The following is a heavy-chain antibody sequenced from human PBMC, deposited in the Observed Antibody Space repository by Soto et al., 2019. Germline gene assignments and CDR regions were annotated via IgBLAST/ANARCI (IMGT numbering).Heavy chain of an antibody. CDR3: TRHPSYYEILTGFYSPRYYFDY. Sequence: SKALYLTCTVCGGSVSSGNYSWSWIRQPPGKGLEWICYFYYSGSTYNNPSLKSRVTISVDTSTYQFSLKLGSVTNADMAVYNCTRHPSYYEILTGFYSPRYYFDYWGQGTLVTVSS. J-gene: IGHJ4*02. V-gene: IGHV4-61*01. D-gene: IGHD3-9*01. CDR1: GGSVSSGNYS. CDR2: FYYSGST.